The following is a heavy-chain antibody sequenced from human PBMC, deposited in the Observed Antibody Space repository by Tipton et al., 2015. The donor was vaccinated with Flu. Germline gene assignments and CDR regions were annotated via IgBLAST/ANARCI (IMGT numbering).Heavy chain of an antibody. CDR2: IYPGDSDT. J-gene: IGHJ6*02. V-gene: IGHV5-51*01. CDR1: GYSFTSYW. CDR3: ARHRGTVARFTGMAV. D-gene: IGHD4-23*01. Sequence: VQLVQSGAEVKKPGESLKISCKGSGYSFTSYWIGWVRQMPGQGLEWMGIIYPGDSDTRYSPSFQGQVTISADKSISTAYLQWSSLKASDPAMYSCARHRGTVARFTGMAVWGQGSTVTVS.